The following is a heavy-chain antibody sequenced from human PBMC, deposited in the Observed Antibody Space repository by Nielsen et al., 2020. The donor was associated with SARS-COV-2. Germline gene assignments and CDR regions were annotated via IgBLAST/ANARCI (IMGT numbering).Heavy chain of an antibody. CDR2: ISGRGDII. Sequence: GESLKISCVASGFTFSDYYMTWIRQAPGKGLEWASYISGRGDIIFYTDSVEGRFTISRDNAKNSLYLQMNSLRAEDTAVYYCARTDPGVPTWGQGTLVTVSS. J-gene: IGHJ5*02. CDR1: GFTFSDYY. CDR3: ARTDPGVPT. D-gene: IGHD7-27*01. V-gene: IGHV3-11*01.